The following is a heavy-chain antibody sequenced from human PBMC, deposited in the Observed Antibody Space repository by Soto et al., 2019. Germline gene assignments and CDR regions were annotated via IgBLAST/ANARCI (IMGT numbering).Heavy chain of an antibody. Sequence: GGSLRLSCGASGFTFSSYWMHWVRQGPGKGLVWVSRINSDGSSTRYADSVKGRFTISRDNAKNTLYLQMNSLRVEDAAVYYCAREMWGHALDYSGQGALVTVSS. CDR3: AREMWGHALDY. CDR2: INSDGSST. J-gene: IGHJ4*02. V-gene: IGHV3-74*01. D-gene: IGHD7-27*01. CDR1: GFTFSSYW.